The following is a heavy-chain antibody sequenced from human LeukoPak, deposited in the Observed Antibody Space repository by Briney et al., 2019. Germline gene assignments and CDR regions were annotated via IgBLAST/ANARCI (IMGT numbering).Heavy chain of an antibody. CDR1: GGSIRSYY. CDR2: IYYTGNT. D-gene: IGHD5-18*01. J-gene: IGHJ4*02. V-gene: IGHV4-59*08. CDR3: TRHADTAILTPSDH. Sequence: SETLSLTCTVSGGSIRSYYWSWIRQPPGKGLEWIGYIYYTGNTNYNPSLKSQVTISVDTYKNQFSLKLSPVTAGSPAVYYCTRHADTAILTPSDHWGQGTVVTVSS.